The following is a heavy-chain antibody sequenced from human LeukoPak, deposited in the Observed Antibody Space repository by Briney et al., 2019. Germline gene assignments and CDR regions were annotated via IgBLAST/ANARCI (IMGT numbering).Heavy chain of an antibody. CDR1: GGSFSGYY. Sequence: SETLSLTCAVYGGSFSGYYWSWIRQPPGKGLEWIGEINHSGSTNYNPSLKSRVTISVDTSKNQFSLKLSSVTAADTAVYYCARGRGTMIVVVPLDYWGQGTLVTVSS. V-gene: IGHV4-34*01. CDR3: ARGRGTMIVVVPLDY. D-gene: IGHD3-22*01. J-gene: IGHJ4*02. CDR2: INHSGST.